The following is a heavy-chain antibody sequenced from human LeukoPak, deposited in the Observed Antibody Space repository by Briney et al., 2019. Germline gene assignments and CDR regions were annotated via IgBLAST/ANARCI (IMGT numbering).Heavy chain of an antibody. CDR2: ISSSSSYI. Sequence: GGSLRLSCAASGFTFSSYSMNWDRQAPGKGLEWVSSISSSSSYIYYADSVKGRFTISRDNAKNSLYLQMNSLRAEDTAVYYCARDGIAAAFPNYFDYWGQGTLVTVSS. CDR3: ARDGIAAAFPNYFDY. J-gene: IGHJ4*02. D-gene: IGHD6-13*01. CDR1: GFTFSSYS. V-gene: IGHV3-21*01.